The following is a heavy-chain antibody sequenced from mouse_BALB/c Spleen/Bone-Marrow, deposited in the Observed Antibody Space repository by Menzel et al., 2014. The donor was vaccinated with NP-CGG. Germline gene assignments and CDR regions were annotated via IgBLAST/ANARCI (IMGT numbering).Heavy chain of an antibody. V-gene: IGHV5-4*02. CDR3: ARGNYGNYGAVDY. CDR2: ISDGGSYT. D-gene: IGHD2-1*01. J-gene: IGHJ4*01. CDR1: GFTFSDYY. Sequence: EVKLVESGGGLVKPGGSLKLSCAASGFTFSDYYMYWVRQTPEKRLEWVATISDGGSYTYYPDSVKGRFTISRDNAKNNLYLQMSSLKSEDTAMYYCARGNYGNYGAVDYWGQGTSVTVSS.